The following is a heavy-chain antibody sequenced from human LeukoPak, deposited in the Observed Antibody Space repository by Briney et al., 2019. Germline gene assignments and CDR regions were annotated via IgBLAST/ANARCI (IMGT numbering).Heavy chain of an antibody. J-gene: IGHJ4*02. Sequence: GGSLRLSCAASGFTFNNAWMSWVCQAPGKGLEWVSYISSSGSTIYYADSVKGRFTISRDNAKNSLYLQMNSLRAEDTAVYYCARDLFLEWQPQDRYFDYWGQGTLVTVSS. CDR3: ARDLFLEWQPQDRYFDY. V-gene: IGHV3-11*04. D-gene: IGHD3-3*01. CDR1: GFTFNNAW. CDR2: ISSSGSTI.